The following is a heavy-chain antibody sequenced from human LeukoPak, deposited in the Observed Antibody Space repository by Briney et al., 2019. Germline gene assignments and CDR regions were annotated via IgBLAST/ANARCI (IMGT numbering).Heavy chain of an antibody. Sequence: SGGSLRLSCAASGFTFSSYSINWVRQAPGEGLEWVSYISSTGSTIYYADSVKGRFTISRDNAKNSLYLEMNSLRDEDTAVYYCGRLKFGELSSDYWGQGTLVTVSS. CDR3: GRLKFGELSSDY. J-gene: IGHJ4*02. V-gene: IGHV3-48*02. CDR1: GFTFSSYS. D-gene: IGHD3-10*01. CDR2: ISSTGSTI.